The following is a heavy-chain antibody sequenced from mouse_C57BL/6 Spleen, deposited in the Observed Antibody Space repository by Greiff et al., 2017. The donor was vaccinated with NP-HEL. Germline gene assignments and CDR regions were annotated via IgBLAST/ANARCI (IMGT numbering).Heavy chain of an antibody. V-gene: IGHV1-82*01. D-gene: IGHD2-3*01. CDR2: IYPGDGDT. CDR1: GYAFSSSW. J-gene: IGHJ1*03. Sequence: QVQLQQSGPELVKPGASVKISCKASGYAFSSSWMNWVKQRPGKGLEWIGRIYPGDGDTNYNGKFKGKATLTADKSSSTAYMQLSSLTSEDSAVYFCARWELLFYWYFDVWGTGTTVTVSS. CDR3: ARWELLFYWYFDV.